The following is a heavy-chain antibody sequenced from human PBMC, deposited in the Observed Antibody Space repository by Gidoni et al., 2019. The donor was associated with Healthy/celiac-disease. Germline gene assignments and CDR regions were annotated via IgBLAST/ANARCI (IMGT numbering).Heavy chain of an antibody. V-gene: IGHV3-72*01. J-gene: IGHJ6*02. D-gene: IGHD3-3*01. CDR2: TRNKANSYTT. CDR3: AKGGYYDFWSGLDYYYYGMDV. CDR1: GFTLSDHY. Sequence: EVQLVESGGGLVQPGGSLRLSCAASGFTLSDHYMDWVRQAPGKRLGLVGRTRNKANSYTTEYAASVKGRFTISRDDSKNSLYLQMNSLKTEDTAVYYCAKGGYYDFWSGLDYYYYGMDVWGQGTTVTVSS.